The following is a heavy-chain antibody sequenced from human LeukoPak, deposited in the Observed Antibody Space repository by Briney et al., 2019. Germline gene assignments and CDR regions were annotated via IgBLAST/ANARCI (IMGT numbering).Heavy chain of an antibody. CDR1: GFTFSGYE. CDR2: IGFSGRTI. J-gene: IGHJ1*01. V-gene: IGHV3-48*03. CDR3: ARDLGH. Sequence: GGSLRLSCVGSGFTFSGYEMNWVRQAPGKGLEWVSYIGFSGRTIYYADSVEGRFTISRDNAKNSLYLRMNSLRDEDTAMYYCARDLGHWGQGTLVTVSS.